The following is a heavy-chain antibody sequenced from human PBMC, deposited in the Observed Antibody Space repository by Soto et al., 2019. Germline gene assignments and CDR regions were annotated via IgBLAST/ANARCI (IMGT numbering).Heavy chain of an antibody. D-gene: IGHD6-6*01. CDR2: IYYSGST. V-gene: IGHV4-39*02. Sequence: NPSETLSLTCTVSGGSIISSSYYWGWIRQPPGKGLEWIGSIYYSGSTYYNPSLKSRVTISVDTSKNQFSLKLSSVTAADTAVYYCARESIAARPGPWGQGTLVTVSS. J-gene: IGHJ5*02. CDR1: GGSIISSSYY. CDR3: ARESIAARPGP.